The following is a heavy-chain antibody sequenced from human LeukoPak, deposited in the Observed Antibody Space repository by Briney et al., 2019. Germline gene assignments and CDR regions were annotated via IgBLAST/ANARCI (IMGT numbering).Heavy chain of an antibody. CDR2: ISSSSSYI. V-gene: IGHV3-21*01. Sequence: PGGSLRLSCAASGFTFSSYSMNWVRQAPGKGLEWVSSISSSSSYIYYADSVKGRFTISRDNAKNSLYLQMNSLRAEDTAVYYCASYSKGYYETAGYWGQGTLVTVSS. D-gene: IGHD3-22*01. CDR3: ASYSKGYYETAGY. CDR1: GFTFSSYS. J-gene: IGHJ4*02.